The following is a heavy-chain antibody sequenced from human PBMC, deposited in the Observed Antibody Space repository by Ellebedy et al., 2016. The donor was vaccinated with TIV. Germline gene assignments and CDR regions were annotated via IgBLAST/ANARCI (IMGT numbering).Heavy chain of an antibody. D-gene: IGHD4-17*01. J-gene: IGHJ4*02. CDR1: GGTFSSYA. CDR2: IIPIFGTA. Sequence: SVKVSXXASGGTFSSYAISWVRQAPGQGLEWMGGIIPIFGTANYAQKFQGRVTITADESTSTAYMELRSLRSDDTAVYYCARDPLYGDYFDYWGQGTLVTVSS. CDR3: ARDPLYGDYFDY. V-gene: IGHV1-69*13.